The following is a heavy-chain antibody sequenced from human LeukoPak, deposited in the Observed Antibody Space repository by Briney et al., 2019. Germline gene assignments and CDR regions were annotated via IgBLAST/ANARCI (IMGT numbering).Heavy chain of an antibody. V-gene: IGHV3-33*06. J-gene: IGHJ4*02. D-gene: IGHD2-21*01. CDR2: IRYDGSNK. CDR1: GFTFSSYG. Sequence: PGRSLRLSCAASGFTFSSYGMHWVRQAPGKGLEWVAVIRYDGSNKYYADSVKGRFTISRYNSKNTLYLQMNSLRAEDTAVYYCAKGSVRSRASRLDYWGQGTLVTVSS. CDR3: AKGSVRSRASRLDY.